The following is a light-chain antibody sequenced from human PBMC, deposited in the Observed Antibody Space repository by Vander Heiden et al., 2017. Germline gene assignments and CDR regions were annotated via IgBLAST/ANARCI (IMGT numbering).Light chain of an antibody. CDR1: GYNLGANYD. Sequence: QPVLTQPPSESGAPGQRITISCAGNGYNLGANYDVHWHQQLPGSSPKLLIYGNDSRPSGVPDRFSGSKSGTSASLTISGLQAADEADYYCHSFYNDLSGYVFGPGTKVTVL. CDR2: GND. V-gene: IGLV1-40*01. CDR3: HSFYNDLSGYV. J-gene: IGLJ1*01.